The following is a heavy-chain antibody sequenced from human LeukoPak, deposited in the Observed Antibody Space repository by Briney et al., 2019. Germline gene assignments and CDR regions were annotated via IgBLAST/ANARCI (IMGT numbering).Heavy chain of an antibody. Sequence: SETLSLTCTVSGGSISGYYWSWIRQPPGKGLEWIGEINHSGSTNYNPSLKSRVTISVDTSKNQFSLKLSSVTAADTAVYYCARGILPDVWGQGTTVTVSS. CDR2: INHSGST. D-gene: IGHD2/OR15-2a*01. V-gene: IGHV4-34*01. CDR1: GGSISGYY. J-gene: IGHJ6*02. CDR3: ARGILPDV.